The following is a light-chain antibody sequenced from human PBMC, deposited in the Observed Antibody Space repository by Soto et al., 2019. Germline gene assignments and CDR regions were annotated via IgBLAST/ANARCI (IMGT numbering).Light chain of an antibody. CDR2: GAS. J-gene: IGKJ2*01. CDR1: QGISTY. Sequence: DIQLTQSPSFLSESVGDRVTITCRASQGISTYLAWNLQKPGKDPKLLIYGASTLQSGVPSRFRGSGSGTEFTLTISSLEPGDFGTYYCQQLNSDWYAFGQGTKLEIK. CDR3: QQLNSDWYA. V-gene: IGKV1-9*01.